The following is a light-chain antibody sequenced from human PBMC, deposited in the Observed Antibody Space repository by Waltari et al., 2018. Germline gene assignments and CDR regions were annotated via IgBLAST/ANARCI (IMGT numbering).Light chain of an antibody. CDR3: QHYVRLPVT. CDR1: QSVSRT. V-gene: IGKV3-20*01. J-gene: IGKJ1*01. CDR2: GAS. Sequence: EIVLTQSPGPLSLSPGERATPSCRASQSVSRTLAWYQQKPGQAPRLLIYGASTRATGIPERFSGGGSGTDFSLTISRLEPEDFAVYYCQHYVRLPVTFGQGTKVEIK.